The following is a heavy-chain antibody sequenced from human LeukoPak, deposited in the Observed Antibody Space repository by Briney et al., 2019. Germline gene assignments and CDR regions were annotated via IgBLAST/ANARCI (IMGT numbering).Heavy chain of an antibody. CDR3: AKDRYYYDSSGDFDY. Sequence: GRSLRLSCAASGFTFSSYSMHWVRQAPGKGLEWVAVISYDGSNKYYADSVKGRFTISRDNSKNTLYLQMNSLRAEDTAVYYCAKDRYYYDSSGDFDYWGQGTLVTVSS. D-gene: IGHD3-22*01. J-gene: IGHJ4*02. V-gene: IGHV3-30*18. CDR1: GFTFSSYS. CDR2: ISYDGSNK.